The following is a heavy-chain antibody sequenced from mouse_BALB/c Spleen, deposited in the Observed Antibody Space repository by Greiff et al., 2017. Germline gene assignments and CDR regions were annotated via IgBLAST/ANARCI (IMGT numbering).Heavy chain of an antibody. CDR1: GFAFSSYD. J-gene: IGHJ3*02. CDR3: ARPRY. Sequence: EVQGVESGGGLVKPGGSLKLSCAASGFAFSSYDMSWVRQTPEKRLEWVAYISSGGGSTYYPDTVKGRFTISRDNAKNTLYLQMSSLKSEDTAMYYCARPRYWGQGTLVTVSA. V-gene: IGHV5-12-1*01. CDR2: ISSGGGST.